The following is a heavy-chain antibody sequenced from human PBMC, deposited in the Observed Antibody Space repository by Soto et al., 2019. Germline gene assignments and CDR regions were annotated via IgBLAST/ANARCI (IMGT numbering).Heavy chain of an antibody. CDR1: GGSFTGYY. D-gene: IGHD3-9*01. CDR3: ARGKGYFDWLSTVCYYYDGMDV. Sequence: ETLSLACAFYGGSFTGYYWSWIRQPPGKGLEWIGEINHSGSSNYTPSLKSRVTISVDTSKNQFYLKLSSVTAADTAVYYCARGKGYFDWLSTVCYYYDGMDVWGQGTTVTVSS. J-gene: IGHJ6*02. V-gene: IGHV4-34*01. CDR2: INHSGSS.